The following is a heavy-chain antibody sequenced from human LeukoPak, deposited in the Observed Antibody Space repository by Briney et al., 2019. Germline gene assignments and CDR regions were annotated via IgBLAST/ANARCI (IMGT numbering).Heavy chain of an antibody. CDR1: GYSISSGYY. D-gene: IGHD3-22*01. Sequence: SETLSLTCTVSGYSISSGYYWGWIRQPPGKGLEWIGSIYHSGSTYYNPSLMSRVTISVDTSKNQFSLKLSSVTAADTAVYYCAGGADSSGYYNTLPAGMGYWGQGTLVTVSS. V-gene: IGHV4-38-2*02. J-gene: IGHJ4*02. CDR2: IYHSGST. CDR3: AGGADSSGYYNTLPAGMGY.